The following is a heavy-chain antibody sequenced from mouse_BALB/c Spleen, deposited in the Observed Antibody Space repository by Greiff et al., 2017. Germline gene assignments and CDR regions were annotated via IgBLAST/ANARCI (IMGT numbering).Heavy chain of an antibody. D-gene: IGHD1-1*01. CDR3: ASSYYGSMDY. Sequence: QVQLKESGPELVKPGASVKMSCKASGYTFTSYYIHWVKQRPGQGLEWIGWIYPGDGSTKYNEKFKGKTTLTADKSSSTAYMLLSSLTSEDSAIYFCASSYYGSMDYWGQGTSVTVSS. J-gene: IGHJ4*01. CDR1: GYTFTSYY. CDR2: IYPGDGST. V-gene: IGHV1S56*01.